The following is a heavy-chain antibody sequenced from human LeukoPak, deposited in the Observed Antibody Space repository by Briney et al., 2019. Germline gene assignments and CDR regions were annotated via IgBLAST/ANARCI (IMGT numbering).Heavy chain of an antibody. V-gene: IGHV1-69*13. D-gene: IGHD3-10*01. CDR3: ARDRPGSGCMDV. J-gene: IGHJ6*04. Sequence: SVKVSCKASGGTFISYAISWVRQAPRQGLEWRGGGIPIFGTANYAQKFQGRVTITADQSTSTAYMELSSLSSEDTAVYNCARDRPGSGCMDVWGKGTTVTVSS. CDR2: GIPIFGTA. CDR1: GGTFISYA.